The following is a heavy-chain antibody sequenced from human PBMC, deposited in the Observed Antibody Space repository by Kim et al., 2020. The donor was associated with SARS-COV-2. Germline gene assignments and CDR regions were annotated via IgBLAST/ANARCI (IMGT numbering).Heavy chain of an antibody. CDR2: T. Sequence: TKSNPSLKSRVTITIDTHRNQFSLKLSSVSGADTAVYYCAKASGWLSDLWGRGSLVTVSS. D-gene: IGHD5-12*01. J-gene: IGHJ2*01. V-gene: IGHV4-59*01. CDR3: AKASGWLSDL.